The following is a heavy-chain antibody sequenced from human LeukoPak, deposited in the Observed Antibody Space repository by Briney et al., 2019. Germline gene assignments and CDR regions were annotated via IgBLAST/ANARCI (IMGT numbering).Heavy chain of an antibody. CDR1: GFTFDDYA. J-gene: IGHJ6*03. Sequence: GGSLRHSCAASGFTFDDYARHWVQQAPGKGLEWVSGISWNSGSIGYADSVKGRFTISRDNAKNSLYLQMNSLRAEDTALYYCAKDYLRYDSSFSYMDVWGKGTTVTISS. V-gene: IGHV3-9*01. D-gene: IGHD3-22*01. CDR2: ISWNSGSI. CDR3: AKDYLRYDSSFSYMDV.